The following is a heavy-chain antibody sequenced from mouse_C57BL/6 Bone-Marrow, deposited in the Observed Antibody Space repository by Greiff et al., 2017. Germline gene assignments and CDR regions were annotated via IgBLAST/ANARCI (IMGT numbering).Heavy chain of an antibody. V-gene: IGHV5-16*01. Sequence: EVQLVESEGGLVQPGSSMKLSCTASGFTFSDYYMAWVRQVTEKGLEWVANINYDGSSTYYLDSLKSRFIISRDKAKTILDLQMSSLKSEDTATYYCARDDGSYYYGLDYWGQGTTLTVSS. J-gene: IGHJ2*01. CDR1: GFTFSDYY. D-gene: IGHD1-1*01. CDR3: ARDDGSYYYGLDY. CDR2: INYDGSST.